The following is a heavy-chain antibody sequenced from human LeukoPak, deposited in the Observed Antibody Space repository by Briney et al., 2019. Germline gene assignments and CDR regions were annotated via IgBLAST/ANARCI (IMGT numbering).Heavy chain of an antibody. CDR2: IYYSGST. D-gene: IGHD3-22*01. CDR1: GGSISSYY. CDR3: ARGHPSGYYYWYFDL. J-gene: IGHJ2*01. Sequence: PSETLSLXCTVSGGSISSYYWSWIRQPPGKGLEWIGYIYYSGSTNYNPSLKSRVTISVDTSKNQFSLKLSSVTAADTAVYYCARGHPSGYYYWYFDLWGRGTLVTVSS. V-gene: IGHV4-59*01.